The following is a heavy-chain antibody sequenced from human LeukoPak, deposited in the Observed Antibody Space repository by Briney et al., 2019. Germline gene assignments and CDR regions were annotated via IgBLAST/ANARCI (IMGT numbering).Heavy chain of an antibody. V-gene: IGHV3-30*02. Sequence: GGSLRLSCAASGFTFSSYAMSWVRQAPGKGLEWVAFIRYDGSNKYYADSVKGRFTISRDNSKNTLYLQMNSLRAEDTAVYYCAKSSGYDYSNFDYWGQGTLVTVSS. CDR1: GFTFSSYA. CDR2: IRYDGSNK. CDR3: AKSSGYDYSNFDY. J-gene: IGHJ4*02. D-gene: IGHD5-12*01.